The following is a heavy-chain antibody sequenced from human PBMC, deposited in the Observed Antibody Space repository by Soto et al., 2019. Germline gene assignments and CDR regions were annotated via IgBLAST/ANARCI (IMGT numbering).Heavy chain of an antibody. D-gene: IGHD3-9*01. Sequence: EVQLVESGGGLVQPGGSLRLSCAASGFTFSSYSMNWVRQAPGKGLEWVSYISSSSSTIYYADSVKGRFTISRDNAKNSLYLQMNSLQDEDTAVYYCARGASASWLSSAFDIWGQGTMVTVSS. CDR1: GFTFSSYS. V-gene: IGHV3-48*02. CDR2: ISSSSSTI. J-gene: IGHJ3*02. CDR3: ARGASASWLSSAFDI.